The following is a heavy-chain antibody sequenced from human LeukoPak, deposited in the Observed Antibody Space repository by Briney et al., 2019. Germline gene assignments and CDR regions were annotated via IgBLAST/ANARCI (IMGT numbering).Heavy chain of an antibody. V-gene: IGHV4-39*07. CDR1: GGSISSSSYY. CDR2: IYYSGST. CDR3: ARALSSYDPRYNDY. Sequence: KPSETLSLTCTVSGGSISSSSYYWGWIRQPPGKGLEWIGSIYYSGSTYYNPSLKSRVTISVDTSKNQFSLKLSSVTAADTAVYYCARALSSYDPRYNDYWGQGTLVTVSS. D-gene: IGHD3-16*02. J-gene: IGHJ4*02.